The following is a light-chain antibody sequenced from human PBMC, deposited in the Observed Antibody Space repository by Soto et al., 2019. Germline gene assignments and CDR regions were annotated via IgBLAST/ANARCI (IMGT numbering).Light chain of an antibody. Sequence: EVVLAQSPGTLSLSPGEKATLSCRASQSVSSSQLAWFQQKPGQAPRLLIYAASWRAAGIPDRFSGSGSGTDFTLTISRLEPADFAVYYCQQYASAPPTFGGGTKVDIK. CDR3: QQYASAPPT. CDR2: AAS. V-gene: IGKV3-20*01. J-gene: IGKJ4*01. CDR1: QSVSSSQ.